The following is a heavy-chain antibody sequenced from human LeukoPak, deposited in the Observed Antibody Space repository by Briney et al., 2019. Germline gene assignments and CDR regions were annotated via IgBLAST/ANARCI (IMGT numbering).Heavy chain of an antibody. CDR2: IKQDGSEK. Sequence: GGSLRLSCAASGFTFSTYWMSWVRQAPGKGLEWVANIKQDGSEKYYVDSVKGRFTISRDNAKNSLYLQMNSLRAEDTALYYCAKDHHYYDSSGPDYWGQGTLVTVSS. D-gene: IGHD3-22*01. J-gene: IGHJ4*02. CDR1: GFTFSTYW. CDR3: AKDHHYYDSSGPDY. V-gene: IGHV3-7*03.